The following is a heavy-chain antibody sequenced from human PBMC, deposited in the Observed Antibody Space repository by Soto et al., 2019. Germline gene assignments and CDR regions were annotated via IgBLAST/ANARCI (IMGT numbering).Heavy chain of an antibody. J-gene: IGHJ6*02. V-gene: IGHV3-30-3*01. CDR1: GFTFSSYA. D-gene: IGHD5-18*01. Sequence: GGSLRLSCAASGFTFSSYAMHRVRQAPGKGLEWVAVISYDGSNKYYADSVKGRFTISRDNSKNTLYLQMNSLRAEDTAVYYCAREEIQLWPRKRKYYYYGMDVWGQGTTVTVSS. CDR3: AREEIQLWPRKRKYYYYGMDV. CDR2: ISYDGSNK.